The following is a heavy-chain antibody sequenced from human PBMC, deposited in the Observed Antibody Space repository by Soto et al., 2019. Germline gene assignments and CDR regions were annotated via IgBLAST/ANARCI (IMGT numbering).Heavy chain of an antibody. J-gene: IGHJ6*02. CDR2: MNPNSGNT. CDR3: ASYVVGCSGGSCYRYYYYGMDV. Sequence: ASVKVSCKASGYTFTSYDINWVRQATGQGLEWMGWMNPNSGNTNYAQKFQGRVTMTTDKSMSTAYMELSSLRSEDTAVYYCASYVVGCSGGSCYRYYYYGMDVWGQGTTVTVSS. V-gene: IGHV1-8*01. CDR1: GYTFTSYD. D-gene: IGHD2-15*01.